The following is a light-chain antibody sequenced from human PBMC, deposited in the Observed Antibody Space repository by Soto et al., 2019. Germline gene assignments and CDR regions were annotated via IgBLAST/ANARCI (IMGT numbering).Light chain of an antibody. CDR2: GAS. CDR1: LGISIN. CDR3: QQRSNWPT. V-gene: IGKV3D-11*01. Sequence: IVVTQSPATLSVSPGERVTLSCRASLGISINLAWDSQRPGQAPRLLIYGASTRATGVPTRLSGSGSGTDFTLTIRSIEPEDFAVDYCQQRSNWPTFGQGTRLEIK. J-gene: IGKJ5*01.